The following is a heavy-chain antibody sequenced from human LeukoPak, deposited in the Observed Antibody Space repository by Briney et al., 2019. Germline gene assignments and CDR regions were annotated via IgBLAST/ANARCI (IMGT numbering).Heavy chain of an antibody. V-gene: IGHV4-39*07. Sequence: SETLSLTCTISGGSISSSSYYWGWIRQPPGKGLEWIGSIYYSGSTYYNPSLKSRVTISVDTSKNQFSLKLSSVTAADTAVYYCARGFTGSILDYWGQGTLVTVSS. CDR3: ARGFTGSILDY. CDR1: GGSISSSSYY. CDR2: IYYSGST. D-gene: IGHD3-16*01. J-gene: IGHJ4*02.